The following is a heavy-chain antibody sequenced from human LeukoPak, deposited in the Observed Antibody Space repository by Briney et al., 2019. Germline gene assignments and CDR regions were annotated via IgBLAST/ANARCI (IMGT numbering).Heavy chain of an antibody. CDR2: IWYDGSNK. D-gene: IGHD1-14*01. Sequence: GGSLRLSCAASGFXFSSYGMHWVRQAPGKGLEWVAVIWYDGSNKYYADSVKGRFTISRDNSKNTLYLQMNSLRAEDTAVYYCARDRVPEAPSAYGMDVWGQGTTVTVSS. CDR3: ARDRVPEAPSAYGMDV. J-gene: IGHJ6*02. CDR1: GFXFSSYG. V-gene: IGHV3-33*01.